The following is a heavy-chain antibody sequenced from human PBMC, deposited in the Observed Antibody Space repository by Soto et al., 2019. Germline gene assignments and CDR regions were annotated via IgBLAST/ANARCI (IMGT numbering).Heavy chain of an antibody. CDR2: IKRTIDGEAT. V-gene: IGHV3-15*07. J-gene: IGHJ6*02. Sequence: EVQLVESGGDLVKPGGSLRLSCAASGFSFSNAWMNWVRQAPGKGLEWVGRIKRTIDGEATDYAGPVKGRFTVFRDDSKSALYLQMNSLKGDDTAVYYGTTGSVEGVWGQGTTVTVS. D-gene: IGHD2-15*01. CDR3: TTGSVEGV. CDR1: GFSFSNAW.